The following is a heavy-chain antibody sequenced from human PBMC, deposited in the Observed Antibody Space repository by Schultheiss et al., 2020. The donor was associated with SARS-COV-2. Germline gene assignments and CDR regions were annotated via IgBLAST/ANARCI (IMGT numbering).Heavy chain of an antibody. V-gene: IGHV3-53*01. CDR1: GFTVSSNY. CDR2: IYSGGST. J-gene: IGHJ4*02. D-gene: IGHD3-3*01. Sequence: GGSLRLSCAASGFTVSSNYMSWVRQAPGKGLEWVSVIYSGGSTYYADSVKGRFTISRDNSKNTLYLQMNSLRAEDTAVYYCASITIFGVEDYWGQGTLVTVSS. CDR3: ASITIFGVEDY.